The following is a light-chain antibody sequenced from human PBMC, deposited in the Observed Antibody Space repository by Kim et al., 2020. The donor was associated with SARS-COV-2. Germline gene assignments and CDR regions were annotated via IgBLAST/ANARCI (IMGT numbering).Light chain of an antibody. Sequence: QSVLTQPPSVSAAPGQKVTISCSGSSSNIGNNYVSCYQQLPGTAPKLLIYDNNKRPSGIPDRFSGSKSGTSATLGITGLQTGDEADYYCGTWDSSLSGVVFGGGTQLTVL. J-gene: IGLJ3*02. V-gene: IGLV1-51*01. CDR2: DNN. CDR3: GTWDSSLSGVV. CDR1: SSNIGNNY.